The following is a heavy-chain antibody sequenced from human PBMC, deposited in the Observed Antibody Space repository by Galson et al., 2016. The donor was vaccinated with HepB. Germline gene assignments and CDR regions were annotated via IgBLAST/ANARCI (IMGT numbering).Heavy chain of an antibody. D-gene: IGHD4/OR15-4a*01. V-gene: IGHV5-51*01. Sequence: QSGAEVKKPGESLKISCRAFGYRSTNYWIGWVRQMPGTGLEWLGPIYFGGFETRYSPSFQGRVIVSADRSINTAYLQWVSLDASDTPIYYLAGATHGHTWFDYGGQGTQVTVSS. CDR3: AGATHGHTWFDY. J-gene: IGHJ4*02. CDR2: IYFGGFET. CDR1: GYRSTNYW.